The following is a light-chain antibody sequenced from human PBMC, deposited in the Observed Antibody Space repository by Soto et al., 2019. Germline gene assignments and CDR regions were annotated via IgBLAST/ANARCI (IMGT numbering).Light chain of an antibody. CDR1: QGNNNY. V-gene: IGKV1-27*01. CDR3: LQYNSAPLT. J-gene: IGKJ4*01. Sequence: DLQMTQSPSSLSASEGDRVTITCRASQGNNNYLAWHQQKPGKVPKLLIYAASTLQSGVPSRFSGGGSETDFTLTISNLRPEDVATYYCLQYNSAPLTFGGGTKVEIK. CDR2: AAS.